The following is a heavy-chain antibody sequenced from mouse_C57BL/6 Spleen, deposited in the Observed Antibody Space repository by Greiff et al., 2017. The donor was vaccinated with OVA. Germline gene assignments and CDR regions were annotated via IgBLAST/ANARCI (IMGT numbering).Heavy chain of an antibody. V-gene: IGHV1-55*01. D-gene: IGHD1-1*01. Sequence: QVQLQQPGAELVKPGASVKMSCKASGYTFTSYWITWVKQRPGQGLEWIGDIYPGSGSTNYNEKFKSKATLTVDTSSSTAYMQLSSLTSEDSAVYYGASFYGSSYDWYFDVWGTGTTVTVSS. CDR3: ASFYGSSYDWYFDV. J-gene: IGHJ1*03. CDR2: IYPGSGST. CDR1: GYTFTSYW.